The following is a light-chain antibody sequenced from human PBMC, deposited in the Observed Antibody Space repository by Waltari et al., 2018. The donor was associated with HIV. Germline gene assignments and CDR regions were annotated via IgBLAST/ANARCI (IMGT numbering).Light chain of an antibody. CDR2: QVS. Sequence: QSALTQPASVSGSPGQSITISCTGTSSDVGSYNLVSWYQQHPGKPPKLMIYQVSKRPSGVSHRFSGSKSRNPAALTISWLQAEDEADYYCCSYAGSSTCYVFGTGTKVTVL. J-gene: IGLJ1*01. V-gene: IGLV2-23*02. CDR1: SSDVGSYNL. CDR3: CSYAGSSTCYV.